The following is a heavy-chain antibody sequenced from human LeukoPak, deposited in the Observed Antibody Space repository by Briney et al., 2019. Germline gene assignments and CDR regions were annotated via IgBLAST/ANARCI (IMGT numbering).Heavy chain of an antibody. V-gene: IGHV3-23*01. D-gene: IGHD3-22*01. CDR1: GFTFSSYA. CDR3: AGSGYYYGYFDY. CDR2: ISGSGGST. Sequence: GGSLRLSCAASGFTFSSYAMSWVRQAPGKGLEWVSAISGSGGSTYYADSVKGRFTISRDNSKNTLYLQINSLRAEDTAVYYCAGSGYYYGYFDYWGQGTLVTVSS. J-gene: IGHJ4*02.